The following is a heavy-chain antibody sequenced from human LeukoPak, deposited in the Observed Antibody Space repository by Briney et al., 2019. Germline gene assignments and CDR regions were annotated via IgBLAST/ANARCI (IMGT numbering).Heavy chain of an antibody. CDR2: IYYSGST. J-gene: IGHJ4*02. CDR3: ARLTRGHTSGWTNFDY. D-gene: IGHD6-19*01. Sequence: SETLSVTCTVPGGSISSSNYYWGWVRHPPGKGLEWLGSIYYSGSTYYNPSLKSRVTMSVDTSKNQFSLKLSSVTATDTAVFYCARLTRGHTSGWTNFDYWGQGTLVTVSS. V-gene: IGHV4-39*01. CDR1: GGSISSSNYY.